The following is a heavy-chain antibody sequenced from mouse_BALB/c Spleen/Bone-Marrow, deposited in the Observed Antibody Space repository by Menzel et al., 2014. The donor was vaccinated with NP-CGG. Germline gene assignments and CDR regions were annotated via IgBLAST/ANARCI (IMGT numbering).Heavy chain of an antibody. CDR2: IDISDSYT. CDR3: ARGGVNVDN. CDR1: GHTFTDHW. J-gene: IGHJ2*01. V-gene: IGHV1-69*01. Sequence: VQLQQSGAELVMPGASVKMSCKASGHTFTDHWMHWVKQRPGQGLEWIGAIDISDSYTTYNQKFKGKATLTVDESSSAGCMQLRRWTSEDSAVDYWARGGVNVDNWGQGTTLTVSS.